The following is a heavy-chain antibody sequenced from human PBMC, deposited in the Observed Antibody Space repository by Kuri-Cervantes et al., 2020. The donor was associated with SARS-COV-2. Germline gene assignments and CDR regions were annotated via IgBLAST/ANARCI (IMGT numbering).Heavy chain of an antibody. Sequence: SVKVSCKASGGTFSSYAISWVRQAPGQGLGWMGGIIPIFGTANYAQKFQGRVTITADESTSTAYMELSSLRSEDTAVYYCATDPSGDEGDGFDPWGQGTLVTVSS. V-gene: IGHV1-69*13. CDR2: IIPIFGTA. D-gene: IGHD4-17*01. CDR1: GGTFSSYA. CDR3: ATDPSGDEGDGFDP. J-gene: IGHJ5*02.